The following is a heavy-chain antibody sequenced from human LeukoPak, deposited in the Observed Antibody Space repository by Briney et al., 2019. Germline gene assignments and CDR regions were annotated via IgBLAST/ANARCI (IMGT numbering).Heavy chain of an antibody. V-gene: IGHV4-34*01. CDR2: INHSGST. CDR3: ARGAAYSYGYLTDY. D-gene: IGHD5-18*01. CDR1: GGSFSGYY. J-gene: IGHJ4*02. Sequence: SETLSLTCAVYGGSFSGYYWSWIRQPPGKGLEWIGEINHSGSTNYNPSLKSRVTLSVDTSKNQFSLKLSSVTAADTAVYYCARGAAYSYGYLTDYWGQGTLVTVSS.